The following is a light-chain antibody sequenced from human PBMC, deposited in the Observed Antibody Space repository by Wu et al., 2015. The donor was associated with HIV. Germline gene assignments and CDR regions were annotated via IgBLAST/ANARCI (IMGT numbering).Light chain of an antibody. CDR1: QSVSSSY. CDR3: QQYSTWPWT. V-gene: IGKV3-20*01. Sequence: EIVLTQSPATLSLSPGERATLSCRASQSVSSSYLAWYQQKPGQAPRLLIYGASSRATGIPDRFSGSGSGTEFTLTISGPQSEDLALYYCQQYSTWPWTFGQGPKVEIK. J-gene: IGKJ1*01. CDR2: GAS.